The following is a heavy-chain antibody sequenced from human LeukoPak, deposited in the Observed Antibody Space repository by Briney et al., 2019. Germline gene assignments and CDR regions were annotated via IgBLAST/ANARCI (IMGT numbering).Heavy chain of an antibody. Sequence: SETLSLTCTVSGGSISSSSDSWGWIRQPPGKGLEWIGSIYYSGSTYHNPSLKSRVTISVDTSKNQFSLKLSSVTAADTAVYYCARQYSSGWLWGQGTLVTVSS. CDR1: GGSISSSSDS. J-gene: IGHJ4*02. D-gene: IGHD6-19*01. CDR2: IYYSGST. CDR3: ARQYSSGWL. V-gene: IGHV4-39*01.